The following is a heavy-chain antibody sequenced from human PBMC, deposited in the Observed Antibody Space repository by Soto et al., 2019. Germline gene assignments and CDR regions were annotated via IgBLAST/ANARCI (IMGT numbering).Heavy chain of an antibody. CDR3: ARDSSSGSLKAAFQH. D-gene: IGHD1-26*01. CDR1: GFTFSSYG. J-gene: IGHJ1*01. Sequence: SLRLSCAASGFTFSSYGMHWVRQAPGKGLEWVAVIWYDGSNKYYADSVKGRFTISRDNSKNTLYLQMNRLRAEDTAVYYCARDSSSGSLKAAFQHWGQGTLVTV. CDR2: IWYDGSNK. V-gene: IGHV3-33*01.